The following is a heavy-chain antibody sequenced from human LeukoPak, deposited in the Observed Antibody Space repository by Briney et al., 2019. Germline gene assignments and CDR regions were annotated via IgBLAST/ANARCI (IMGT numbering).Heavy chain of an antibody. Sequence: SQTLSLTCAISGDSVSSNSAAWNWIRQSPSRGLEWLGRTYYRSKWYNDYAVSVKSRITINPDTPKNQFSLQLNSVTPEDTAVYYCAREIYYDSSGYYLFDYWGQGTLVTVSS. J-gene: IGHJ4*02. CDR3: AREIYYDSSGYYLFDY. V-gene: IGHV6-1*01. D-gene: IGHD3-22*01. CDR2: TYYRSKWYN. CDR1: GDSVSSNSAA.